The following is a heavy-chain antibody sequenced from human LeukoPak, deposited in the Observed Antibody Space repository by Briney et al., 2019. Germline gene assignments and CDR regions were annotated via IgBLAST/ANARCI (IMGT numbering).Heavy chain of an antibody. D-gene: IGHD3-22*01. CDR2: TRGSGGST. CDR3: AKGYTYYYDSSGYSPNFDY. Sequence: GGSLRLSCAASGFTFSDAWMSWVRQAPGKGLQWVSGTRGSGGSTYYADSVKGRFTISRDNSKNTLYLQMNSLRAEDTAVYYCAKGYTYYYDSSGYSPNFDYWGQGTLATVSS. CDR1: GFTFSDAW. V-gene: IGHV3-23*01. J-gene: IGHJ4*02.